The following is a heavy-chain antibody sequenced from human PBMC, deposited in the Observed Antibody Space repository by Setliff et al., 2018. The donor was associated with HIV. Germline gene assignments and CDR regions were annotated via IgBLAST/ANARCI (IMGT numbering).Heavy chain of an antibody. D-gene: IGHD3-22*01. J-gene: IGHJ3*02. CDR1: GFIFSTYE. Sequence: GGSLRLSCAASGFIFSTYEMNWVRQAPGKGLEWVSYISSSGSTIFYAESVKGRFTVSRDNAKNTLYLQMNSLRVEDTAVYYCAKDKGRRDYDSSGYYFPDAFDIWGQGTKVTVSS. CDR3: AKDKGRRDYDSSGYYFPDAFDI. CDR2: ISSSGSTI. V-gene: IGHV3-48*03.